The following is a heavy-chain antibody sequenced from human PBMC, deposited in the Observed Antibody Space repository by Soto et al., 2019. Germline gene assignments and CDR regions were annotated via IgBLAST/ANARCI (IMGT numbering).Heavy chain of an antibody. CDR1: GGSFSGYY. V-gene: IGHV4-34*01. Sequence: SLTCAVYGGSFSGYYWSWIRQPPGKVLEWIGEINHSGSTNYNPSLKSRVTISVDTSKNQFSLKLSSVTAADTAVYYCARGVRGYSSSWYVYWGQGIMVTVSS. J-gene: IGHJ4*02. CDR3: ARGVRGYSSSWYVY. D-gene: IGHD6-13*01. CDR2: INHSGST.